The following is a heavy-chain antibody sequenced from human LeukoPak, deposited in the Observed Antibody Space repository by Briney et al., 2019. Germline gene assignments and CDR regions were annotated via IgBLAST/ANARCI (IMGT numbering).Heavy chain of an antibody. D-gene: IGHD5/OR15-5a*01. Sequence: QAGGSLRLSCAASGFIFSTYPMIWVRQAPGKGLDSFASISGSGGTTYYTDSVKGRFTISRDNFKNTVYLQMNSLRAEDTAVYYCAKVMSTTVSYWYGMDAWGQGTTVTVSS. CDR3: AKVMSTTVSYWYGMDA. V-gene: IGHV3-23*01. CDR2: ISGSGGTT. J-gene: IGHJ6*02. CDR1: GFIFSTYP.